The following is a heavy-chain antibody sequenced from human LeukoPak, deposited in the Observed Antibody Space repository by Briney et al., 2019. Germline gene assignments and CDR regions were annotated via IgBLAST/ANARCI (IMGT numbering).Heavy chain of an antibody. D-gene: IGHD2-2*01. CDR2: INPGGGST. Sequence: ASVKVSCKASGYTFTSYYMHWVRQAPGQGLEWMGIINPGGGSTSYAQKFQGRVTMTRDTSTSTVYMELSSLRSEDTAVYYCARSYCSSTSCYFVHYYYYGMDVWGQGTTVTVSS. J-gene: IGHJ6*02. CDR1: GYTFTSYY. CDR3: ARSYCSSTSCYFVHYYYYGMDV. V-gene: IGHV1-46*01.